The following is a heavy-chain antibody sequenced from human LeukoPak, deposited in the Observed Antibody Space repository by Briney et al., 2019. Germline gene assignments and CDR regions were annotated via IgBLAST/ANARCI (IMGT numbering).Heavy chain of an antibody. V-gene: IGHV1-8*01. CDR2: MNPNSGNT. CDR3: ARLYGDYWYFGL. J-gene: IGHJ2*01. CDR1: GYTFTSYD. D-gene: IGHD4-17*01. Sequence: KPGASVKVSCKASGYTFTSYDINWVRQATGQGLEWMGWMNPNSGNTGYAQKFQGRVTMTRNTSISTAYMELSSLRSEDTAVYYCARLYGDYWYFGLWGRGTLVTVSS.